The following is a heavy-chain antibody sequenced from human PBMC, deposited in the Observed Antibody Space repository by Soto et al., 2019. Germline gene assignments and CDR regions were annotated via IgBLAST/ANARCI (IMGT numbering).Heavy chain of an antibody. CDR3: AKEPEGLDY. Sequence: GGSLRLSCAASGFTFSSYWMSWVRQAPGKGLEWVANIKYDGSEKYYVDSVKGRFTISRDNAKNSLSLQMNSLRAEDTAIYYCAKEPEGLDYWGTGTLVTVSS. CDR1: GFTFSSYW. V-gene: IGHV3-7*01. J-gene: IGHJ4*02. CDR2: IKYDGSEK.